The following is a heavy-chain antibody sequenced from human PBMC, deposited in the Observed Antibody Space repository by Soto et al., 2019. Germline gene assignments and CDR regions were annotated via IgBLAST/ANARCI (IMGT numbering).Heavy chain of an antibody. CDR2: IYYSGST. Sequence: SETLSLTCTVSGGSISSGGYYWSWIRQHPGKGLEWIGYIYYSGSTYYNPSLKSRVTISVDTSKNQFSLKLSSVTAADTAVYYCARDSKNYYDSSGYNWFDPWGQGTLVTVSS. V-gene: IGHV4-31*03. J-gene: IGHJ5*02. CDR1: GGSISSGGYY. CDR3: ARDSKNYYDSSGYNWFDP. D-gene: IGHD3-22*01.